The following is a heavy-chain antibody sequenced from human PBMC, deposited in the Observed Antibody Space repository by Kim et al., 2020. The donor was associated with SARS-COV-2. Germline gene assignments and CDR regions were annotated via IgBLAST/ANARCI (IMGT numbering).Heavy chain of an antibody. D-gene: IGHD6-19*01. CDR3: ARCPYSSGWPYYYYYGMDV. CDR1: GFTFSSYW. J-gene: IGHJ6*02. CDR2: IKQDGSEK. V-gene: IGHV3-7*01. Sequence: GGSLRLSCAASGFTFSSYWMSWVRQAPGKGLEWVANIKQDGSEKYYVDSVKGRFTISRDNAKNSLYLQMNSLRAEDTAVYYCARCPYSSGWPYYYYYGMDVWGQGTTVTVSS.